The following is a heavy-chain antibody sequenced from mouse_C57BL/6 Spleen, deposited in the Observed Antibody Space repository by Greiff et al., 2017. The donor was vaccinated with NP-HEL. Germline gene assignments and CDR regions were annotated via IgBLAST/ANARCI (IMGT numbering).Heavy chain of an antibody. Sequence: DVMLVESGGGLVKPGGSLKLSCAASGFTFSSYAMSWVRQTPEKRLEWVATISDGGSYTYYPDDVKGRFTISRDNAKNNLYLQMSHLKSEDTAMYYCARRGGTGWYFDVWGTGTTVTVSS. J-gene: IGHJ1*03. CDR2: ISDGGSYT. D-gene: IGHD4-1*01. V-gene: IGHV5-4*03. CDR3: ARRGGTGWYFDV. CDR1: GFTFSSYA.